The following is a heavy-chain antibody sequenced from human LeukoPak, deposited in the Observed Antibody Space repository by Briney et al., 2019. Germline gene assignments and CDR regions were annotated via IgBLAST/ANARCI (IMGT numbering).Heavy chain of an antibody. CDR3: ARVQKGNRNYSYYMDV. D-gene: IGHD1-1*01. CDR2: IYTSGST. Sequence: SETLSLTCTVSGYSISSGYFWGWIRQPPGKGLEWIGRIYTSGSTNYNPSLKSRVTMSVDTSKNQFSLRLSSVTAADTAVYYCARVQKGNRNYSYYMDVWGKGTTVTVSS. V-gene: IGHV4-38-2*02. CDR1: GYSISSGYF. J-gene: IGHJ6*03.